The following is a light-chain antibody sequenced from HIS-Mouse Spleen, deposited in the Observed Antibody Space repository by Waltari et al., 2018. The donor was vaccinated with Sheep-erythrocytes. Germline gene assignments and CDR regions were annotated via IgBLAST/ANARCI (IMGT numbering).Light chain of an antibody. V-gene: IGLV2-8*01. CDR3: SSYAGSNNWV. CDR1: SSDVGGYHY. J-gene: IGLJ3*02. Sequence: QSALTQPPPASGSPGQSVPIPCTGPSSDVGGYHYASWYQQHQGKAPKLMIYEVSKRPSGVPDRFSGSKSDNTASLTVSGLQAEDEADYYCSSYAGSNNWVFGGGTKLTVL. CDR2: EVS.